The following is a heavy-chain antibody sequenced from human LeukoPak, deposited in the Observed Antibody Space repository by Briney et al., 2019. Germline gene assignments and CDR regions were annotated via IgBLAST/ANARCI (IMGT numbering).Heavy chain of an antibody. D-gene: IGHD2-2*01. V-gene: IGHV1-18*01. CDR2: ISAYNGNT. CDR3: AKDQYPSGFDP. Sequence: GASVKVSCTASGYTFTSYGISWVRQAPGQGLEWMGWISAYNGNTNYAQKPQGRVTMTTDTSTSTAYMELRSLRSDDTAVYYCAKDQYPSGFDPWGQGTLVTVSS. J-gene: IGHJ5*02. CDR1: GYTFTSYG.